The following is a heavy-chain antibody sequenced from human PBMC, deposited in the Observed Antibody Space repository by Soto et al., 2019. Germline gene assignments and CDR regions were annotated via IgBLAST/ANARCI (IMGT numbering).Heavy chain of an antibody. D-gene: IGHD6-13*01. Sequence: GGSLRLSCAASGFTFSSYGMHWVRQAPGKGLEWVAVISNDGSNKYYADSVKGRFTISRDNSKNTLYLQMNSLRGEDTAVYYCAKDGRGPYSSSWYDWFDPWGQGTQVTVSS. J-gene: IGHJ5*02. CDR3: AKDGRGPYSSSWYDWFDP. V-gene: IGHV3-30*18. CDR2: ISNDGSNK. CDR1: GFTFSSYG.